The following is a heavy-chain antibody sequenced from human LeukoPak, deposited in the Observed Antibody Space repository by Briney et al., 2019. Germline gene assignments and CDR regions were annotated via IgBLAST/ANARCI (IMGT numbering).Heavy chain of an antibody. CDR3: ARGSRVYSSSWYCNY. Sequence: SETLSLTCAVYGGSFSGYYWSWIRQPPGKGLEWIGEVNHGGSTNYNPSLKSRVTISLDTSKNQFSLKPTSVTAADTAVYYCARGSRVYSSSWYCNYWGQGTLVTVSS. CDR2: VNHGGST. V-gene: IGHV4-34*01. J-gene: IGHJ4*02. CDR1: GGSFSGYY. D-gene: IGHD6-13*01.